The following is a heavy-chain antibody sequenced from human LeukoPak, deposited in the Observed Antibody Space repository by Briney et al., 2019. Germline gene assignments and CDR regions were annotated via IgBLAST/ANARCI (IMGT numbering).Heavy chain of an antibody. D-gene: IGHD3/OR15-3a*01. CDR3: ARVGPLDYYYYMDV. V-gene: IGHV3-21*01. Sequence: GGSLRLSCAASGFTFSSYAMSWVRQAPGKGLEWVSSISSSSSYIYYADSVKGRFTISRDNAKSSLYLQMNSLRAEDTAVYYCARVGPLDYYYYMDVWGKGTTVTVSS. J-gene: IGHJ6*03. CDR1: GFTFSSYA. CDR2: ISSSSSYI.